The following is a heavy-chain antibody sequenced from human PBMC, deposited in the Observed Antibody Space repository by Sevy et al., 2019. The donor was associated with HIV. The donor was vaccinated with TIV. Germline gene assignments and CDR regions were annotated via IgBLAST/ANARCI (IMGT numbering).Heavy chain of an antibody. V-gene: IGHV3-20*04. J-gene: IGHJ4*02. D-gene: IGHD6-13*01. CDR3: ARWKGQQLDSYYFDY. CDR2: INWNGGST. Sequence: GGSLRLSCAASGFTFDDYGMSWVRQAPGKGLEWVSGINWNGGSTGYADSVKGRFTISRDNAKNSLYLQMNSLRAEDTALYYCARWKGQQLDSYYFDYWGQGTLVTVSS. CDR1: GFTFDDYG.